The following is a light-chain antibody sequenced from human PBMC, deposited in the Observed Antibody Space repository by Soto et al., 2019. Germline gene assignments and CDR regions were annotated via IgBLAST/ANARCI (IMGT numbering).Light chain of an antibody. CDR3: SSCTGSSTHVT. J-gene: IGLJ2*01. V-gene: IGLV2-14*03. CDR1: SNDIGGYKY. Sequence: QSALTQPASVSGSPGQSITSSCTGTSNDIGGYKYVSWYQQHPGKAPKLMIYDVTARPSGVSNRFSGSKSGNTASLTISGLQPEDEADYYCSSCTGSSTHVTFGGGTKLTVL. CDR2: DVT.